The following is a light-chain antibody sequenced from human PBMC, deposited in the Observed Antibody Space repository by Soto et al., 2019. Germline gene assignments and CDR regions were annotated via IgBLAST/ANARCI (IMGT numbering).Light chain of an antibody. CDR3: QQYNSYSIT. CDR2: KAS. Sequence: DIQMTQSPSTLSASVGDRVTITCRASQSISSWLAWYQQKPWKAPKLLIYKASSLESGVPSRFSGSGSGTEFTLTISSLQPDDCATYYCQQYNSYSITFGQGTRLESK. J-gene: IGKJ5*01. V-gene: IGKV1-5*03. CDR1: QSISSW.